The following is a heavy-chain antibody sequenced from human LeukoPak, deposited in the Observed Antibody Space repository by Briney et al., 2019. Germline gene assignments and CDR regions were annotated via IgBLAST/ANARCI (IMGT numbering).Heavy chain of an antibody. CDR3: ARRDRPAAGDYYMDV. CDR1: GYSFTNYW. J-gene: IGHJ6*03. D-gene: IGHD2-2*01. CDR2: IYPGDSDS. V-gene: IGHV5-51*01. Sequence: GESLKISCKGSGYSFTNYWIGWVRQMPGEGLEWMGTIYPGDSDSRYSPSFQGQVIFSADKSSSTAYLQWSSLKASDTAMYYCARRDRPAAGDYYMDVWGKGTTVTVSS.